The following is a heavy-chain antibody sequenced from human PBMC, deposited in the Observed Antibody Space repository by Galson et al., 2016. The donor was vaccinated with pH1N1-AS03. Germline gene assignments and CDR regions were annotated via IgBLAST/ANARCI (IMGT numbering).Heavy chain of an antibody. D-gene: IGHD4/OR15-4a*01. CDR3: ARVSAGLTGYYYAMDV. J-gene: IGHJ6*02. Sequence: SVKVSRKASGYTFTSYYIHWVRQAPGQGREWMGIINPSDGNTNYAQRFQGRVTMTRDTSTSTVYMELSSLRSDDTAVYYCARVSAGLTGYYYAMDVWGQGTTVTVSS. V-gene: IGHV1-46*01. CDR2: INPSDGNT. CDR1: GYTFTSYY.